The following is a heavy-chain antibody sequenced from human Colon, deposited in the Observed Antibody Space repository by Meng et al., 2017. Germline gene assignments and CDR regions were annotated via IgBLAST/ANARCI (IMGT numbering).Heavy chain of an antibody. J-gene: IGHJ4*02. CDR1: GGSFSGYY. CDR3: ARDYWGSLDF. CDR2: RIDYANT. D-gene: IGHD3-16*01. V-gene: IGHV4-34*12. Sequence: QVQLPQWGAGLLKPSETLSLTCAVYGGSFSGYYWSWIRQPPGKGLEWIGYARIDYANTNYNPSLKSRVNVSLDTSKNQFSLNVRSVTAADTAVYYCARDYWGSLDFWGQGILVTVSS.